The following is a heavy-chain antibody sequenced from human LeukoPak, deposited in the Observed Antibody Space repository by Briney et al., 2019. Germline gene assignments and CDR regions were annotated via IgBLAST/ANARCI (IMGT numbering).Heavy chain of an antibody. CDR1: GGSISSYY. CDR2: IYYSGST. J-gene: IGHJ6*03. V-gene: IGHV4-59*01. Sequence: SETLSLTCTVSGGSISSYYWSWIRQPPGKGLEWIGYIYYSGSTNYNPSLKSRVTISVDTSKNQFSLKLSSVTAADTAVYYCARDSMVRGVIMGYYYMDDWGKGTTVTISS. CDR3: ARDSMVRGVIMGYYYMDD. D-gene: IGHD3-10*01.